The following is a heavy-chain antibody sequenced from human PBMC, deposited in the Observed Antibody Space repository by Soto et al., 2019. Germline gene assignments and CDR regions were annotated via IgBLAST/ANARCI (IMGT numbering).Heavy chain of an antibody. Sequence: QVQLVQSGAEVKKPGSSVKVSCKASGGTFSSYAISWVRQAPGQGLEWMGGIISISGTVNYAQKFQGRVTITADESTSTAYMELSSLRSEDTAVYYCARSQGSSTSLEIYYYYYYGMDVWGQGTTVTVSS. CDR2: IISISGTV. CDR1: GGTFSSYA. J-gene: IGHJ6*02. CDR3: ARSQGSSTSLEIYYYYYYGMDV. V-gene: IGHV1-69*01. D-gene: IGHD2-2*01.